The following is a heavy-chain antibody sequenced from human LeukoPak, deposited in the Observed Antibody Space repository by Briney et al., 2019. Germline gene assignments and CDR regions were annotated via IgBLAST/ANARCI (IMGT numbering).Heavy chain of an antibody. Sequence: ASVKVSCKASGYTFTSYYMHWVRQAPGQGLEWMGWINPNSGGTNYAQKFQGRVTMTRDTSISTAYMELSRLRSDDTAVYYCARDLSYDYGDYGWFDPWGQGTLVTVSS. J-gene: IGHJ5*02. CDR1: GYTFTSYY. CDR3: ARDLSYDYGDYGWFDP. V-gene: IGHV1-2*02. D-gene: IGHD4-17*01. CDR2: INPNSGGT.